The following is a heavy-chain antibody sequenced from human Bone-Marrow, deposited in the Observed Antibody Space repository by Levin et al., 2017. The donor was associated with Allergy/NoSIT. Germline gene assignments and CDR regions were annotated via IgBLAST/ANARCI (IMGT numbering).Heavy chain of an antibody. J-gene: IGHJ4*02. D-gene: IGHD3-3*01. CDR3: ARGRGPYDGDFDY. CDR2: INTDDSRT. CDR1: GFTFSRYW. V-gene: IGHV3-74*01. Sequence: GGSLRLSCAASGFTFSRYWMHWVRQAPGKGLVWVSRINTDDSRTSASYADFVKGRFTISRDNAKKMVYVQMNSLRTEDTAVYYCARGRGPYDGDFDYWGQGNLVTVSS.